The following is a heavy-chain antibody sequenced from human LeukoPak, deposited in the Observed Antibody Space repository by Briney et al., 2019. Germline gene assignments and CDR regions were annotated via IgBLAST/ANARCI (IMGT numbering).Heavy chain of an antibody. V-gene: IGHV4-59*01. CDR2: IYYSGST. CDR3: ARGLRAYGDYGDAFDI. J-gene: IGHJ3*02. D-gene: IGHD4-17*01. Sequence: NSSETLSLTCTVSGGSISSYYWSWIRQPPGKGLEWIGYIYYSGSTNYNPSLKSRVTISVDTSKNQFSLKLSSVTAADTAVYYCARGLRAYGDYGDAFDIWGQGTMVTVSS. CDR1: GGSISSYY.